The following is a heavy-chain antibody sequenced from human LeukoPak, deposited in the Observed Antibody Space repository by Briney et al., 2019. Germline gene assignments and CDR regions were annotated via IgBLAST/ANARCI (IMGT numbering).Heavy chain of an antibody. CDR2: ITWNSGNL. D-gene: IGHD1-26*01. CDR3: AKGLGVASINVDALDT. Sequence: GRSLRLSCEASGFTFDDYAMHWVRQVPGKGLEWVSGITWNSGNLLYADSVKGRFSISRDNAKNSLYLQMNSLRAEDTALYYCAKGLGVASINVDALDTWGRGTMVTVSS. V-gene: IGHV3-9*01. CDR1: GFTFDDYA. J-gene: IGHJ3*02.